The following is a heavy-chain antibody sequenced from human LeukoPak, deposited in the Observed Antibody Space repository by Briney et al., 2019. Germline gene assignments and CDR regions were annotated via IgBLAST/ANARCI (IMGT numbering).Heavy chain of an antibody. D-gene: IGHD3-22*01. V-gene: IGHV3-30*02. CDR3: ARLLDKDYYDTYYFDY. CDR1: GFTFSSYG. J-gene: IGHJ4*02. Sequence: GGSLRLSCAASGFTFSSYGMHWVRQAPGKGLEWVAFIRYDGSNKYYADSVKGRFTISRDNSKNTLYLQMNSLRAEDTSVYYRARLLDKDYYDTYYFDYWGQGTLVTVSS. CDR2: IRYDGSNK.